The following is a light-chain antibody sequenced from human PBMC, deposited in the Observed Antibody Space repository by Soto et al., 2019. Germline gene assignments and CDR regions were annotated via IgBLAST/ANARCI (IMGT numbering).Light chain of an antibody. CDR1: SSDVGSYNL. CDR2: EGS. J-gene: IGLJ2*01. CDR3: CSYAGSSTWGV. Sequence: QSALTQPASASGSPGQSITISCTGTSSDVGSYNLVSWYQQHPGKAPKLMIYEGSKRPSGVSNRFSGSKSGNTASLTISGLQAEDEADYYCCSYAGSSTWGVFGGGTKVTVL. V-gene: IGLV2-23*01.